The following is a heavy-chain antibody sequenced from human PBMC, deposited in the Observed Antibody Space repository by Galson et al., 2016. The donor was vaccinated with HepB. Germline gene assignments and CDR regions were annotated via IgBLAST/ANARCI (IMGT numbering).Heavy chain of an antibody. D-gene: IGHD3-22*01. CDR2: MSSDGIRT. CDR1: GFTFSSYW. Sequence: SLRLSCAASGFTFSSYWMHWVRQTPGKGLVWVSRMSSDGIRTSHADSVEGRFTISRDNAKNTLYLQMNSLRGEDTAVYFCARGGDSDTWYDYYGMDVWGQGTTVTVSS. J-gene: IGHJ6*02. V-gene: IGHV3-74*01. CDR3: ARGGDSDTWYDYYGMDV.